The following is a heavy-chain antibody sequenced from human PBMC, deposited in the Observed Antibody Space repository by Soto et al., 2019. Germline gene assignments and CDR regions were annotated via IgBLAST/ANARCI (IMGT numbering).Heavy chain of an antibody. J-gene: IGHJ4*02. Sequence: SEALCLTCTVSGGSISSYYWSWIRQPPGKGLEWIGYIYYSGSTNYNPSLKSRVTISVDTSKNQFSLKLSSVTAADTAVYYCARSSVVNPRPYYDYWGQGTLDTVCS. CDR1: GGSISSYY. CDR3: ARSSVVNPRPYYDY. D-gene: IGHD6-6*01. V-gene: IGHV4-59*01. CDR2: IYYSGST.